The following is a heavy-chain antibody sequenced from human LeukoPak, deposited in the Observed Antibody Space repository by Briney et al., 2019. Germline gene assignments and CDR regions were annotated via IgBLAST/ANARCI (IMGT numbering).Heavy chain of an antibody. CDR1: GYSFTSYW. CDR3: ARGFHTMIVVANAFDI. J-gene: IGHJ3*02. Sequence: GESLKISCKGSGYSFTSYWIGWVRQMPGKGLEWMGIIYPGDSDTRYSPSFQGQVTISADKSISTAYLQWSSLKASDTAMYCCARGFHTMIVVANAFDIWGQGTMVTVSS. CDR2: IYPGDSDT. V-gene: IGHV5-51*01. D-gene: IGHD3-22*01.